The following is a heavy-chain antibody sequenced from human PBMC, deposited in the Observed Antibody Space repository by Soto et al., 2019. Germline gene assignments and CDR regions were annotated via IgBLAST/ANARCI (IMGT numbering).Heavy chain of an antibody. CDR2: IYYSGST. Sequence: SETLSLTCTVAGGSISSSSYYWGWIRQPTGKGLEWIGSIYYSGSTYYNPSLKSRVTISVDTSKNQFSLKLSSVTAADTAVYYCARLSGYHSAFFSYGMDAWGQGTTVTVSS. CDR3: ARLSGYHSAFFSYGMDA. V-gene: IGHV4-39*01. CDR1: GGSISSSSYY. J-gene: IGHJ6*02. D-gene: IGHD3-22*01.